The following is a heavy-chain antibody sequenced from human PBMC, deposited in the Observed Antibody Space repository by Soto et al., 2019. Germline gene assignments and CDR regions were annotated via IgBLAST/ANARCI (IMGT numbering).Heavy chain of an antibody. CDR1: GFTFSSYG. CDR2: IWYDRSNK. Sequence: QVQLVESGGGVVQPGGSLRPSCAASGFTFSSYGMHWVRQAPGKGLEWVAVIWYDRSNKYYADSVKGRFTISRDNSKNTLYLQMNSLRAEDTAVYYCARDLAVNWNDVNPETSGFFDYWGQGTLVTVSS. J-gene: IGHJ4*02. CDR3: ARDLAVNWNDVNPETSGFFDY. D-gene: IGHD1-1*01. V-gene: IGHV3-33*01.